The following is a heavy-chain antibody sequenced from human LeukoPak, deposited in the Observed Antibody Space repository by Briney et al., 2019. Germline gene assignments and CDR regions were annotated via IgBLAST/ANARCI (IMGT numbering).Heavy chain of an antibody. CDR3: ARVLRETQLWSGPYYYYYMDV. J-gene: IGHJ6*03. V-gene: IGHV3-11*04. CDR2: ISSSGSTI. D-gene: IGHD5-18*01. CDR1: GFTFSDYY. Sequence: GGSLRLSCAASGFTFSDYYMSWIRQAPGKGLEWVSYISSSGSTIYYADSVKGRFTISRDNAKNSLYLQMNSLRAEDTAVYYCARVLRETQLWSGPYYYYYMDVWGKGTTVTVSS.